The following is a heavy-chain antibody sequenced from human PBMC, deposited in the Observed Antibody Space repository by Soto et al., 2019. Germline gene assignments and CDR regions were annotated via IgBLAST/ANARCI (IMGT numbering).Heavy chain of an antibody. CDR1: GFTFSSYT. Sequence: LGGSLRLSCAASGFTFSSYTMAWVRQAPGKGLEWVSSISGSGGSPNYADSVQGRFTISRDNYKNTVSLQMNSLRAEDTATYLCTKARCSGDSCYVHDYWGHGTLVTVSS. CDR2: ISGSGGSP. CDR3: TKARCSGDSCYVHDY. V-gene: IGHV3-23*01. D-gene: IGHD2-15*01. J-gene: IGHJ4*01.